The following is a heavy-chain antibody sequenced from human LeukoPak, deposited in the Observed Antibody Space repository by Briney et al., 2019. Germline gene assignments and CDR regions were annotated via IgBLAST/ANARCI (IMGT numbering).Heavy chain of an antibody. CDR3: ARSTIVVVINDAFDI. CDR2: IYSSGST. CDR1: GASISSGSNY. D-gene: IGHD3-22*01. Sequence: PSETLSLTCSVSGASISSGSNYWGWIRQPPGKTLEWIGSIYSSGSTYYNPSLKSRVIIIIDTPKNHFSLTLSSVTAADTAVYYCARSTIVVVINDAFDIWGQGTMVTVSS. J-gene: IGHJ3*02. V-gene: IGHV4-39*01.